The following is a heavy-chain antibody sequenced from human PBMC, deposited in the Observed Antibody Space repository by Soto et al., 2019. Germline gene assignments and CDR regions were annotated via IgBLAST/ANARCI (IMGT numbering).Heavy chain of an antibody. D-gene: IGHD3-22*01. CDR3: AKDMMVSSLAYYGMDV. CDR2: ISYDGSNK. Sequence: GGSLRLSCAASGFTFSSYGMHWVRQAPGKGLEWVAGISYDGSNKYYADSVKGRFTISRDTSKNTLYLQMNSLRAEDTAVYYCAKDMMVSSLAYYGMDVWGQGTTVTVSS. J-gene: IGHJ6*02. V-gene: IGHV3-30*18. CDR1: GFTFSSYG.